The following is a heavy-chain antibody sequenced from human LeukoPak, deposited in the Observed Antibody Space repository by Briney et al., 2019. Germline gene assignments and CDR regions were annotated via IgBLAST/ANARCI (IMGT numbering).Heavy chain of an antibody. CDR3: ARALFNYDSSGLTY. D-gene: IGHD3-22*01. CDR2: VWYDGSNK. CDR1: GFTFWSCG. V-gene: IGHV3-33*01. J-gene: IGHJ4*02. Sequence: GGSLRLSCAASGFTFWSCGVHWVRQAPGKGLEWVALVWYDGSNKYYADSVKGRFTISRDNSKNTLYLQMNSLRAEDTAVYYCARALFNYDSSGLTYWGQGTLVTVSS.